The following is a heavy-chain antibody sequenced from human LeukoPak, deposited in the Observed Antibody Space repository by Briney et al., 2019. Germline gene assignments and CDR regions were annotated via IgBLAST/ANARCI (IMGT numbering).Heavy chain of an antibody. D-gene: IGHD2-15*01. V-gene: IGHV4-38-2*01. CDR2: IYQSGTT. Sequence: SETLSLTCAVSGYSISRGYYWGWLRQPPGKGLEWIASIYQSGTTYYNPSLKSRVTISIDTSTNQFSLELSSVTAADTAVYYCARTGRYCSGGSCYSDFDYWGQGTLVTVSS. CDR1: GYSISRGYY. J-gene: IGHJ4*02. CDR3: ARTGRYCSGGSCYSDFDY.